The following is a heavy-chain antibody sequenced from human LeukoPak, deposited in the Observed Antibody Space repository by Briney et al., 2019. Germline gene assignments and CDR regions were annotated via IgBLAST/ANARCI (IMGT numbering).Heavy chain of an antibody. Sequence: GGSLRLSHAVWWLTHSIHPMLWARQAPRKGLEWVSAMSAGGGSTYYADSVKGRFTISRDNSKNALCLQMNSLRAEDTAVYYCAGDQMGRTKVGFDRWGQGTLVTVSS. J-gene: IGHJ5*02. V-gene: IGHV3-23*01. CDR1: WLTHSIHP. CDR2: MSAGGGST. D-gene: IGHD2-2*01. CDR3: AGDQMGRTKVGFDR.